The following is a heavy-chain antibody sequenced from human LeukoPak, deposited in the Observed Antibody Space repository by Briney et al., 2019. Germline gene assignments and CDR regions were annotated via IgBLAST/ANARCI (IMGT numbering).Heavy chain of an antibody. CDR2: IYHSGSP. Sequence: SETLSLTCAVSGGSISSGGYSWSWIRQPPGKGLEWIGYIYHSGSPYYNPSLKSRVTISVDRSKNQFSLKLSSVTAADTAVYYCARFGYDYHFDYWGQGTLVTVSS. CDR3: ARFGYDYHFDY. CDR1: GGSISSGGYS. J-gene: IGHJ4*02. D-gene: IGHD5-12*01. V-gene: IGHV4-30-2*01.